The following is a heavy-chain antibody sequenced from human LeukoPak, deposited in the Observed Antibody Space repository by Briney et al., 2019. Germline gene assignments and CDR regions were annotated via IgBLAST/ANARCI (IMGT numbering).Heavy chain of an antibody. CDR1: GFTFSNYA. V-gene: IGHV3-23*01. CDR3: PRLYGPDAFDI. CDR2: ISGSGANT. Sequence: GGSLRLSCAASGFTFSNYAMSWVRQAPGKGLEWVSVISGSGANTYYPDSVKGRFTISRDNSKNTLSLQMNSLRAEDTAVYYCPRLYGPDAFDIWGQGTMVTVSS. D-gene: IGHD4-17*01. J-gene: IGHJ3*02.